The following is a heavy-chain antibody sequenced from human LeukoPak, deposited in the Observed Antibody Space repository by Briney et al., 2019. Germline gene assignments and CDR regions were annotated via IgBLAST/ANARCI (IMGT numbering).Heavy chain of an antibody. Sequence: SGPTLVNPTQTLTLTCTFSGFSLTTSGVGVGWIRQPPGKGLEWIGYIYYRGSTNYNPSLKSRVTFSVDTSKNQFSLKLNSVTAADTAVYYCARGGDYGDLRYFDYWGQGTLVTVSS. J-gene: IGHJ4*02. CDR2: IYYRGST. CDR3: ARGGDYGDLRYFDY. D-gene: IGHD4-17*01. V-gene: IGHV4-61*08. CDR1: GFSLTTSGVG.